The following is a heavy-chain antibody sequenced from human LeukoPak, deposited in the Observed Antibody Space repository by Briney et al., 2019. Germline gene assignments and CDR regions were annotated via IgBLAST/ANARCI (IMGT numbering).Heavy chain of an antibody. Sequence: GGSLRLSCAASEFTFSSYWMTWVRQAPGKGLEWVANIKQDGSEKYYVDSVKGRFTISRDNAKNSLYLQMNSLRAEDTAMYYCARGYLGHDCWGQGTLVTVSS. CDR2: IKQDGSEK. J-gene: IGHJ4*02. CDR3: ARGYLGHDC. V-gene: IGHV3-7*03. CDR1: EFTFSSYW. D-gene: IGHD1-26*01.